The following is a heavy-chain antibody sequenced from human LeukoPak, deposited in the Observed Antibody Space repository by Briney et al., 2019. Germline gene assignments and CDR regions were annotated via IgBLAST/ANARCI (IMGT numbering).Heavy chain of an antibody. CDR1: GYSISSAYY. V-gene: IGHV4-38-2*02. CDR2: IYHSGST. D-gene: IGHD3-10*01. Sequence: SETLSLTCTVSGYSISSAYYWGWIRQPPGKGLEWIGSIYHSGSTYYNPSLKSRVTISLDTSKNQFSLKLSSVTAADTAVYYCARDSYYYGSGSPYYFDYWGQGTLVTVSS. CDR3: ARDSYYYGSGSPYYFDY. J-gene: IGHJ4*02.